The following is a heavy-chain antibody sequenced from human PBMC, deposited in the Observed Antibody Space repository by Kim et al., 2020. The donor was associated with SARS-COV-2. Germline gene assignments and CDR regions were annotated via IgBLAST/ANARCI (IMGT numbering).Heavy chain of an antibody. Sequence: ASVKVSCKASGYTFTTYAINWVRQAPGQGPEWMGWINTVTGNPTYAQGFTGRFVFSLDTSVSTAYLQIDSLKAEDTAVYYCARDQAEVVNWLDPWGQGTL. J-gene: IGHJ5*02. V-gene: IGHV7-4-1*01. CDR3: ARDQAEVVNWLDP. D-gene: IGHD2-15*01. CDR2: INTVTGNP. CDR1: GYTFTTYA.